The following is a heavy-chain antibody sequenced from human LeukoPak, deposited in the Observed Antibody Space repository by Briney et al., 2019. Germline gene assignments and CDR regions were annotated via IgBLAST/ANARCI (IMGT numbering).Heavy chain of an antibody. V-gene: IGHV4-34*01. J-gene: IGHJ4*02. CDR2: IYHSGST. D-gene: IGHD6-6*01. Sequence: SETLSLTCAVYGGSFSGYYGSWIRQPPGKGLEWIGEIYHSGSTYYNPSLKSRVTISVDRSKNQFSLKLSSVTAADTAVYYCAREDQEYSSSSGLDYWGQGTLVTVSS. CDR1: GGSFSGYY. CDR3: AREDQEYSSSSGLDY.